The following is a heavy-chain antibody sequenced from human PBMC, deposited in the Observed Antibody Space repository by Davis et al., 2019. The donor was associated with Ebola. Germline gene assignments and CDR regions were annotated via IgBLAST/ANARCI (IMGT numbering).Heavy chain of an antibody. V-gene: IGHV3-74*01. CDR3: ASAIVGTINDY. CDR2: INSDGSST. D-gene: IGHD5-12*01. CDR1: GFTFSSYW. Sequence: HTGGSLRLSCAASGFTFSSYWMHWVRQAPGKGLMWVSRINSDGSSTNYADSVKGRFTISRDNAKNTLYLQMNSLRAEDTAVYYCASAIVGTINDYWGQGTLVTVSS. J-gene: IGHJ4*02.